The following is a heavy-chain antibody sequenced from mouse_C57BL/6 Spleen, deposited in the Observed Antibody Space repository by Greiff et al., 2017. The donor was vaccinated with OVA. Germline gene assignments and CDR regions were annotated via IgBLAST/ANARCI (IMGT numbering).Heavy chain of an antibody. CDR1: GFTFSSYA. J-gene: IGHJ2*01. V-gene: IGHV5-9-1*02. CDR3: TRGFYGYDVIDY. CDR2: ISRGGDYI. Sequence: EVHLVESGEGLVKPGGSLKLSCAASGFTFSSYAMSWVRQTPEKRLEWVAYISRGGDYIYYADTVKGRVTISGDNARNTLYLQMSSLKSEDTAMYYCTRGFYGYDVIDYWGQGTTLTVSS. D-gene: IGHD2-2*01.